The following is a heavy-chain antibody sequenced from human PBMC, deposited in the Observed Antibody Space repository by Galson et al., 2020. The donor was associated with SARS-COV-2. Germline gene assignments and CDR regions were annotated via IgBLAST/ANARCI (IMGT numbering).Heavy chain of an antibody. D-gene: IGHD4-17*01. Sequence: AAIDAGASLRLSSATSGFTFSSYAMHSVRQAPRKGPEWVDVISSAGSNKYYADSVKGRFTISRDNAKNTLYLQMNSLRAEDTAVYYCATPRDYGVLTTHFDYWGQGTLVTVSS. J-gene: IGHJ4*02. CDR1: GFTFSSYA. V-gene: IGHV3-30*04. CDR2: ISSAGSNK. CDR3: ATPRDYGVLTTHFDY.